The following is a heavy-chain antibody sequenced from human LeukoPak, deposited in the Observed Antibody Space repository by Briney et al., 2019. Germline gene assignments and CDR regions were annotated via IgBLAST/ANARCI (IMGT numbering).Heavy chain of an antibody. D-gene: IGHD3-22*01. CDR1: GFTFSRYS. CDR2: IRSDASSI. CDR3: ARDGYSIGYFYDL. Sequence: NPGGSLRLSCVGSGFTFSRYSMNWVRQAPGKGPEWVSSIRSDASSIYYADSVKGRFTISRDNAKNSVFLQMNSLRAGDTAVYYCARDGYSIGYFYDLWGQGTLVTVS. V-gene: IGHV3-21*01. J-gene: IGHJ4*02.